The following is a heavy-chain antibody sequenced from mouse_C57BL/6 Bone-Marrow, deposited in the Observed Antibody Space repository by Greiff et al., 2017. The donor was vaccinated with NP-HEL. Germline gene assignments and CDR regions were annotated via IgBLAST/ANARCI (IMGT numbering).Heavy chain of an antibody. CDR1: GYTFTSYW. CDR2: IHPNSGST. CDR3: ARDGYYGYYYAMDY. Sequence: QVQLQQPGAELVKPGASVKLSCKASGYTFTSYWMHWVKQRPGQGLEWIGMIHPNSGSTNYNEKFKSKATLTVDKSSSTAYMQRSSLTSEDSAVYYCARDGYYGYYYAMDYWGQGTSVTVSS. D-gene: IGHD2-3*01. V-gene: IGHV1-64*01. J-gene: IGHJ4*01.